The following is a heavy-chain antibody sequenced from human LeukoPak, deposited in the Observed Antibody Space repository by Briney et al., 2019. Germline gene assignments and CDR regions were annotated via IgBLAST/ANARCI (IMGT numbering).Heavy chain of an antibody. CDR1: GYTFSSYW. J-gene: IGHJ4*02. V-gene: IGHV3-74*01. CDR3: AKDKGSYSNYEFDY. D-gene: IGHD4-11*01. Sequence: GGSLRLSCAASGYTFSSYWMHWVRHAPGKGLVWVSRIDTDGSITSYADSVKGRFTISRDNAKNSLYLQMNSLRAEDMALYYCAKDKGSYSNYEFDYWGQGTLVTVSS. CDR2: IDTDGSIT.